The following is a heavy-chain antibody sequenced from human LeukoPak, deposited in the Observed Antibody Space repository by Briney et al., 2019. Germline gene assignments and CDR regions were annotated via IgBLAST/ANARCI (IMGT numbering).Heavy chain of an antibody. D-gene: IGHD6-19*01. V-gene: IGHV4-39*02. J-gene: IGHJ1*01. CDR3: ATNGWYCLDH. Sequence: SETLSLTCTISGGSISSSSASSYYWGWIRQPPGKGLEWVGGIYYSGSTYYNPSLKSRVTISVDKSNNHFSLRLTSVTAADTAVYHCATNGWYCLDHWGQGALVTVSS. CDR2: IYYSGST. CDR1: GGSISSSSASSYY.